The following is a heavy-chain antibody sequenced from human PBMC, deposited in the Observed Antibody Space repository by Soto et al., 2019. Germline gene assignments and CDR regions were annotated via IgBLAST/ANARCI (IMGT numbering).Heavy chain of an antibody. V-gene: IGHV3-23*01. J-gene: IGHJ4*02. CDR1: GFTFSSYA. D-gene: IGHD2-2*01. Sequence: GGSLRLSCAASGFTFSSYAMSWVRQAPGKGLEWVSAISGSGGSTYYADSVKGRFTISRDNSKNTLYLQMNSLRAEDTAVYYCAKDGPRVVVVPAAIELFDYWGQGTLVTVSS. CDR3: AKDGPRVVVVPAAIELFDY. CDR2: ISGSGGST.